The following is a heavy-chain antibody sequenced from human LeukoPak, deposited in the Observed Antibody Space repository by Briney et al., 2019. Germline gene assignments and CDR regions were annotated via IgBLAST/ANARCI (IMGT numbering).Heavy chain of an antibody. Sequence: SETLSLTCTVSGGSISSYYWSWIRRPPGKGLEWIGYIYYSGSTNYNPSLKGRVTISVDTSKNQFSLKLSSVTAADTALYYCARGSSSSHHPALSWGQGTLVTVSS. CDR2: IYYSGST. D-gene: IGHD6-13*01. CDR3: ARGSSSSHHPALS. V-gene: IGHV4-59*01. CDR1: GGSISSYY. J-gene: IGHJ4*02.